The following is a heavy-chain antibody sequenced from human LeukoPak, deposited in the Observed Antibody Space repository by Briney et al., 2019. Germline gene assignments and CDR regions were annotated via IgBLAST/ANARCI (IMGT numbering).Heavy chain of an antibody. CDR2: FDPEDGET. D-gene: IGHD2-15*01. J-gene: IGHJ5*02. V-gene: IGHV1-24*01. CDR3: ATAPIVAATSPWFDP. CDR1: GYTLTELS. Sequence: ASVKVSCKVSGYTLTELSMHWVRQAPGKGPEWMGGFDPEDGETIYAQKFQGRVTMTEDTSTDTAYMELSSLRSEDTAVYYCATAPIVAATSPWFDPWGQGTLVTVSS.